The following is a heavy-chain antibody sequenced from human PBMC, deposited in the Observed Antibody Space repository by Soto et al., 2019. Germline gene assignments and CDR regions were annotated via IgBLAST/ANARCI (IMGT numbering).Heavy chain of an antibody. CDR2: INAGNGNT. D-gene: IGHD3-3*01. CDR1: GYTFTSYA. Sequence: RASVKVSCKASGYTFTSYAIHWVRQAPGQRLEWMGWINAGNGNTKYSQKFQGRVTITRDTSASTAYMELSSLRSQDTAVYYCARVLGVAKGVYWGQGTLVTVSS. V-gene: IGHV1-3*01. J-gene: IGHJ4*02. CDR3: ARVLGVAKGVY.